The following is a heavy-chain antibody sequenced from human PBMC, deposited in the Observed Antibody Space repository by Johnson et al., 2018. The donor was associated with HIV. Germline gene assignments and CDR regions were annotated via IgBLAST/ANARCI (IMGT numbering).Heavy chain of an antibody. Sequence: VQLVESGGGLVKPGGSLTVSCAGSGFTFSDYYVTWIRQAPGKGLEWVSVIYADGGTYYPDSVKARFTISRDRSENALFLQTNSLRAEDTAVYYCAREQFLESDAFDIWGQGTMVTVSS. D-gene: IGHD3-3*01. CDR2: IYADGGT. J-gene: IGHJ3*02. V-gene: IGHV3-66*01. CDR1: GFTFSDYY. CDR3: AREQFLESDAFDI.